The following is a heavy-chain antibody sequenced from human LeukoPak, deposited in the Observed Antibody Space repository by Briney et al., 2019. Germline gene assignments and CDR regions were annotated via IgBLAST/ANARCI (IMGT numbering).Heavy chain of an antibody. D-gene: IGHD1-26*01. CDR1: GFTFSNFA. CDR2: SRPKANDYTT. Sequence: GGSLRLSCVASGFTFSNFAMNWVRQAPGKGLEWVGRSRPKANDYTTDFAASVRGRFTISRDDSKNLLYLQMNSLKSEDTAVYYCTRVLSIVGATIIDYWGQGTLVTVSS. CDR3: TRVLSIVGATIIDY. J-gene: IGHJ4*02. V-gene: IGHV3-72*01.